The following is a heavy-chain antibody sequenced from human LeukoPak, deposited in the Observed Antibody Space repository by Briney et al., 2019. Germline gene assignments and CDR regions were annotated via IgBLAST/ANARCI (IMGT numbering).Heavy chain of an antibody. V-gene: IGHV3-23*01. Sequence: GGSLRLSCAASGFTFSSYAMSWVRQAPVKGLEWVSAISGSGGSTYYADSVKGRFTISRDNSKNTLYLQMNSLRAEDTAVYYCAKSDDSSGYYLFDYWGQGTLVTVSS. CDR2: ISGSGGST. J-gene: IGHJ4*02. CDR3: AKSDDSSGYYLFDY. CDR1: GFTFSSYA. D-gene: IGHD3-22*01.